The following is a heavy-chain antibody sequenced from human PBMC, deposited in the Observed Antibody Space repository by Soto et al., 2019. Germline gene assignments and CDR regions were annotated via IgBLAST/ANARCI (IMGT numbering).Heavy chain of an antibody. CDR1: GYSFTSYD. CDR3: ARGLGLGYDFWSGYQGVDYYYYMDV. V-gene: IGHV1-8*01. D-gene: IGHD3-3*01. Sequence: ASVKVSCKASGYSFTSYDINWVRQATGQGLEWMGWMNPNSGNTGYAQKFQGRVTMTRNTSISTAYMELSSLRSEDTAVYYCARGLGLGYDFWSGYQGVDYYYYMDVRGKRTTVTVSS. CDR2: MNPNSGNT. J-gene: IGHJ6*03.